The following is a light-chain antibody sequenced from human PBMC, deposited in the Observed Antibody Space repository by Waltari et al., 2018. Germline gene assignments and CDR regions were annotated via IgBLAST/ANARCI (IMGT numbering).Light chain of an antibody. J-gene: IGLJ2*01. Sequence: QSVLTQPPSASGTPGQRVTISCSGSSSNIGRNTVNWYQQLPGTAPKLLIYRNNQRPSGVTDRFSGSKSGTSASLAISGLQSEDEADYYCAAWDDSLNGHVVFGGGTKLTVL. V-gene: IGLV1-44*01. CDR2: RNN. CDR1: SSNIGRNT. CDR3: AAWDDSLNGHVV.